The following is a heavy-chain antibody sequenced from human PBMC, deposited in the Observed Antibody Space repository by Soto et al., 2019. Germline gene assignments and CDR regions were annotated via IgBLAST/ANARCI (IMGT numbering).Heavy chain of an antibody. CDR2: IFANGHT. D-gene: IGHD6-13*01. CDR1: GCSISNYY. V-gene: IGHV4-4*07. J-gene: IGHJ5*02. Sequence: PSETLSLTCTVSGCSISNYYWTWIRQPPGKGLEWIGLIFANGHTDYNPSLKSRVTMSVDASKNQFSLRLTSMTAADTAVYYCVASLAASGLNWLDPWGRGILVTVSS. CDR3: VASLAASGLNWLDP.